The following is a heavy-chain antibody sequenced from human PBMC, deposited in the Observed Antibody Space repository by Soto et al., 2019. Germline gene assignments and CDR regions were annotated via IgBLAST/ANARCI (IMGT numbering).Heavy chain of an antibody. J-gene: IGHJ3*02. CDR2: ISSTSTYK. CDR1: GFTFSSYT. CDR3: ARIRTQYRTDDGLDI. Sequence: DEQLVESGGALVKPGGSLRLSCAASGFTFSSYTMTWIRQAPGKGLEWVASISSTSTYKYFTDLAEGRFTISRDNANNSLSLQMDSLRAEDTAVYYCARIRTQYRTDDGLDIWGQGTPVIVSS. V-gene: IGHV3-21*01. D-gene: IGHD2-2*02.